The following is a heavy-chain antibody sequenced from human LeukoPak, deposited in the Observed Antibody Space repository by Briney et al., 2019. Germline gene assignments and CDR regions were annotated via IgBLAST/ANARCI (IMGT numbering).Heavy chain of an antibody. CDR2: ISSSSSYI. CDR1: GFTFSSYE. Sequence: GGSLRLSCAASGFTFSSYEMNWVRQAPGKGLEWVSSISSSSSYIYYADSVKGRFTISRDNAKNSLYLQMNSLRAEDTAVYYCARFLIVVVPAAHDAFDIWGQGTMVTVSS. J-gene: IGHJ3*02. CDR3: ARFLIVVVPAAHDAFDI. V-gene: IGHV3-21*01. D-gene: IGHD2-2*01.